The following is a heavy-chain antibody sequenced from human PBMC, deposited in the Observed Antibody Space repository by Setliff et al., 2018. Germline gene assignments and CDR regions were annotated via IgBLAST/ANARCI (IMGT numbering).Heavy chain of an antibody. V-gene: IGHV1-18*01. Sequence: GASVKVSCKASGYTFTNYGLSWVRQTPGQGLEWMGWISAYNGNTNYAQKLQGRVAVTTDTSTSTAYMELRSLRSDDTAVYYCARVIGGLRSHLASLDYWGQGTLVTVSS. D-gene: IGHD4-17*01. J-gene: IGHJ4*02. CDR1: GYTFTNYG. CDR3: ARVIGGLRSHLASLDY. CDR2: ISAYNGNT.